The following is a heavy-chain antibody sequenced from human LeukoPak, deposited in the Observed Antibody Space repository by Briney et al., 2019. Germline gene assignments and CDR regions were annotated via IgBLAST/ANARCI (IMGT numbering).Heavy chain of an antibody. CDR1: GFTVSSKY. J-gene: IGHJ4*02. CDR2: IYSDGNT. V-gene: IGHV3-66*01. CDR3: ASSSWDD. Sequence: GGSLRLSCAASGFTVSSKYMSWVRRPPGTGLEWVSVIYSDGNTYYADSVKGRFTISRDNSKSTVYLQMNSLRAEDTAVYYCASSSWDDWGQGTLVTVSS. D-gene: IGHD6-13*01.